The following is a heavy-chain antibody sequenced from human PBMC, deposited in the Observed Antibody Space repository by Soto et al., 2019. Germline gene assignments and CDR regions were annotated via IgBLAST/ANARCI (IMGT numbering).Heavy chain of an antibody. D-gene: IGHD1-26*01. CDR1: GVLVSSGDYF. Sequence: QLKESGPGLVKPSETLSLTCNVSGVLVSSGDYFWGWIRQPPGKGLEWIGSAHSSGGTYYKPSLKGRLTISVDKSKNNFSLRLNSVTAADTGVYYCAKLKVGATRATDVDSWGQGKLVSVSS. CDR2: AHSSGGT. CDR3: AKLKVGATRATDVDS. J-gene: IGHJ4*02. V-gene: IGHV4-39*02.